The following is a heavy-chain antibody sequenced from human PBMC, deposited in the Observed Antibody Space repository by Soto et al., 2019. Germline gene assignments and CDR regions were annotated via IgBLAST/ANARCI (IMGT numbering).Heavy chain of an antibody. Sequence: GGSLRLSCAASGFTFSSYGMHWVRQTPGKGLEWVSAISGSGGSTYYADSVKGRFTISRDNSKNTLYLQMNSLRAEDTAVYYCAREVVAATPWPSYFDYWGQGTLVTVSS. D-gene: IGHD2-15*01. CDR3: AREVVAATPWPSYFDY. V-gene: IGHV3-23*01. CDR2: ISGSGGST. CDR1: GFTFSSYG. J-gene: IGHJ4*02.